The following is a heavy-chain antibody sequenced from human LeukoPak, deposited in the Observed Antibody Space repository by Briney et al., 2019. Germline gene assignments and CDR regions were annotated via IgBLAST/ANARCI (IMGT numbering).Heavy chain of an antibody. D-gene: IGHD2-2*01. Sequence: GASVKVSCKASGGTFSSYAISWVRQAPGQGLEWMGGIIPIFGTANYVQKFQGRVTITADKSTSTAYMELSSLRSEDTAVYYCAREICSSTSCPFDYWGQGTLVTVSS. J-gene: IGHJ4*02. CDR2: IIPIFGTA. V-gene: IGHV1-69*06. CDR3: AREICSSTSCPFDY. CDR1: GGTFSSYA.